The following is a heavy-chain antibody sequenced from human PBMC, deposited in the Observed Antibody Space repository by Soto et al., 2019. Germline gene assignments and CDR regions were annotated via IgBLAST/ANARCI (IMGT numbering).Heavy chain of an antibody. D-gene: IGHD3-9*01. CDR2: IIPIFGTA. CDR1: GGTFSSYA. Sequence: ASVKVSCKASGGTFSSYAISWVRQAPGQGLEWMGGIIPIFGTANYAQKFQGRVTITADESTSTAYMELSSLRSEDTAVYYCARRPFGILTGSPHDAFDIWGQGTMVTVSS. J-gene: IGHJ3*02. V-gene: IGHV1-69*13. CDR3: ARRPFGILTGSPHDAFDI.